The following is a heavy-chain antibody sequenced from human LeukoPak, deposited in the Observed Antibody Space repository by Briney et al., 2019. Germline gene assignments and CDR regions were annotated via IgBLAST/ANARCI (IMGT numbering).Heavy chain of an antibody. J-gene: IGHJ4*02. D-gene: IGHD6-13*01. V-gene: IGHV1-18*01. CDR1: GYTFTSYG. Sequence: GASVTVSCKASGYTFTSYGISWVRQAPGQGLEWMGWISAYNGNTNYAQKLQGRVTMTTDTSTSTAYMELRSLRSDDTAVYYCARDSLAAAGTSFDYWGQGTLVTVSS. CDR2: ISAYNGNT. CDR3: ARDSLAAAGTSFDY.